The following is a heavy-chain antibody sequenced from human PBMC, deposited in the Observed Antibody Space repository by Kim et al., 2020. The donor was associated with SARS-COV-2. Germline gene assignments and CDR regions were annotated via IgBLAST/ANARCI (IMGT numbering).Heavy chain of an antibody. V-gene: IGHV1-2*02. D-gene: IGHD3-9*01. CDR2: T. Sequence: TNYAQKCEGRVTMTRDTAISTAYMGLSRLRSDDTAVYYCARDESGNLGFEYWGQGTLVTVSS. CDR3: ARDESGNLGFEY. J-gene: IGHJ4*02.